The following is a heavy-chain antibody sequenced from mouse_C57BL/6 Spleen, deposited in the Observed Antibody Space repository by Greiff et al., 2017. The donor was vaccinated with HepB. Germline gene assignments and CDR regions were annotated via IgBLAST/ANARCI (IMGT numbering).Heavy chain of an antibody. CDR3: SSRVTTVEENYALDD. CDR2: IYPGDGDT. CDR1: GYAFSSSW. V-gene: IGHV1-82*01. D-gene: IGHD1-1*01. J-gene: IGHJ4*01. Sequence: VQLQESGPELVKPGASVKISCKASGYAFSSSWMNWVKQRPGKGLEWIGRIYPGDGDTNYNGKFKGKATMTADKSSSTAYMQLSSLTSEDSAVYFCSSRVTTVEENYALDDWGQGTSVTVSS.